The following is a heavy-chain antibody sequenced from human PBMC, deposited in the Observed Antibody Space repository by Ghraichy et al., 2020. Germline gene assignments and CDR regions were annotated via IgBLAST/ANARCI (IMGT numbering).Heavy chain of an antibody. Sequence: GESLNISCAASRFTFSNYWMHWVRQAPGKGLVWVSRINWDGSSTSYADSVKGRFTISRDNARNTLYLQMNSLRAEDTAVYYCARGPTKMTAVSDDAFDIWGQGTMVTVS. D-gene: IGHD4-17*01. V-gene: IGHV3-74*01. CDR2: INWDGSST. J-gene: IGHJ3*02. CDR3: ARGPTKMTAVSDDAFDI. CDR1: RFTFSNYW.